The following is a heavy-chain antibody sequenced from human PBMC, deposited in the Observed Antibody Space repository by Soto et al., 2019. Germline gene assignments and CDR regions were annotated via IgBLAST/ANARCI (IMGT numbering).Heavy chain of an antibody. J-gene: IGHJ4*02. D-gene: IGHD6-19*01. V-gene: IGHV3-21*01. CDR2: ISSSSSYI. CDR1: GFTFSSYS. Sequence: GGSLRLSCAASGFTFSSYSMNWVRQAPGKGLEWVSSISSSSSYIYYADSVKGRFTISRDNAKNSLYLQMNSLRAEDTAVYHCASPWYSSGWYREGPPHWGQGTLVTVSS. CDR3: ASPWYSSGWYREGPPH.